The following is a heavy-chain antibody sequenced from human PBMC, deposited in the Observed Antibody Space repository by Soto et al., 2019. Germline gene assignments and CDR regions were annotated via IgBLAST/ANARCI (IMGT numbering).Heavy chain of an antibody. CDR1: GGSISSSSYC. J-gene: IGHJ5*02. CDR2: IYYSGST. Sequence: PSETLSLTCTVSGGSISSSSYCWGWIRQPPGKGLEWIGSIYYSGSTYYNPSLKSRVTISVDTSKNQFSLKLSSVTAADTAVYDCARPSDYNNWLDPWGQGTLVTVSS. D-gene: IGHD4-4*01. CDR3: ARPSDYNNWLDP. V-gene: IGHV4-39*01.